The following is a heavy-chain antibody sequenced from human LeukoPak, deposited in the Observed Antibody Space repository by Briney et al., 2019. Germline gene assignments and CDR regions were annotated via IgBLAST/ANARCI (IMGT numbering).Heavy chain of an antibody. V-gene: IGHV1-8*01. D-gene: IGHD1-7*01. CDR1: GYTFTSYD. CDR2: MNPNSGNT. Sequence: ASVKVSCKASGYTFTSYDINWVRQAPGQGLEWMGWMNPNSGNTVYAQKFQGRVTMTRNTSISTAYMERSSLRSEDTAVYYCARWLPSWNYGNWFDHWGQGTLVTVSS. J-gene: IGHJ5*02. CDR3: ARWLPSWNYGNWFDH.